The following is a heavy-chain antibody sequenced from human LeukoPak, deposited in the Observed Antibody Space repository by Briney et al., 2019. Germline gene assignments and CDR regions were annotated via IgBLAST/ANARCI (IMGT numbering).Heavy chain of an antibody. J-gene: IGHJ6*03. CDR3: ARVASISETDYYYYMDV. CDR2: INHSGST. D-gene: IGHD2/OR15-2a*01. CDR1: GGSFSGYY. V-gene: IGHV4-34*01. Sequence: SETLSLTCAVYGGSFSGYYWSWIRQPPGKGLEWIGEINHSGSTNHNPSLKSRVTISVDTSKNQFSLKLSSVTAADTAVYYCARVASISETDYYYYMDVWGKGTTVTVSS.